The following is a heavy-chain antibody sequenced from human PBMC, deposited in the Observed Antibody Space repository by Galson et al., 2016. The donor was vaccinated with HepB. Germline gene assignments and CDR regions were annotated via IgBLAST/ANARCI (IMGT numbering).Heavy chain of an antibody. CDR2: IGSGGFQ. J-gene: IGHJ3*02. V-gene: IGHV3-23*01. D-gene: IGHD6-19*01. CDR3: AREGYSSGHCGAFDI. CDR1: GFVFNNYP. Sequence: SLRLSCAASGFVFNNYPMTWVRQAPGKGLEWVLTIGSGGFQLYADSVKGRFTVSRDNSRNTLYLQMDSLTADDTALYFCAREGYSSGHCGAFDIWGRGTVVAVSS.